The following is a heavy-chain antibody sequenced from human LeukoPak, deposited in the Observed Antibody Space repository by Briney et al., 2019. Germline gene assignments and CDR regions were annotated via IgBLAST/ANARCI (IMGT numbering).Heavy chain of an antibody. J-gene: IGHJ4*02. V-gene: IGHV4-4*07. CDR2: IYSSGTT. CDR1: GGSISNYY. CDR3: ARGSSGWYSIDY. Sequence: SETLSLTCTVSGGSISNYYWSWLRQPAGKGLEWIGRIYSSGTTNYNPSLTGRVSMSVGTSKNQFSLKPNSVTAADTAVYYCARGSSGWYSIDYWGQGTLVTVSS. D-gene: IGHD6-19*01.